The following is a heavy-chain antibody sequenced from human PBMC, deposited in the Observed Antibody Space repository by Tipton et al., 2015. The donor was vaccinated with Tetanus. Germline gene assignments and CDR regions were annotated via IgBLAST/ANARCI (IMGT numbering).Heavy chain of an antibody. V-gene: IGHV3-9*01. CDR3: TRTISNDYVAA. Sequence: SLRLSCIASGFTFDDYAMHWVRQAPGKGLEWVAGISWNSAQIVYADSVRGRFTISRGNARSSVHLQMSGLTTEDTALYYCTRTISNDYVAAWGQGTLVTVSS. CDR2: ISWNSAQI. J-gene: IGHJ4*02. CDR1: GFTFDDYA. D-gene: IGHD4-17*01.